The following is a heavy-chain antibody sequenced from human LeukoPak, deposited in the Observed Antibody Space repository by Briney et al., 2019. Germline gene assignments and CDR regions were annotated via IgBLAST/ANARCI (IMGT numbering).Heavy chain of an antibody. CDR1: GGSFSGYY. CDR3: ARGLPFLMVRGAPLDY. Sequence: SETLSLTCAVYGGSFSGYYWSWIRQPPGKGLEWIGEINHSGSTNYNPSLKSRVTISVDTSKNQFSLKLSSVTAADTAAYYCARGLPFLMVRGAPLDYWGQGTLVTVSS. D-gene: IGHD3-10*01. V-gene: IGHV4-34*01. CDR2: INHSGST. J-gene: IGHJ4*02.